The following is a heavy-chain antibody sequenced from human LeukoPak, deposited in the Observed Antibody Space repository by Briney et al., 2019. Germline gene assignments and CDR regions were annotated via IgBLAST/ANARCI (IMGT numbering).Heavy chain of an antibody. CDR3: ARDLGGQLGATEANFDY. D-gene: IGHD1-26*01. Sequence: ASVKVSCKASGGTFSRYVISWVRQAPGQELEWMGWIRAYNGNTNYAQKLQGRVTMTTDTSTSTAYMELRRLRSDDTAVYYCARDLGGQLGATEANFDYWGQGTLVTVSS. V-gene: IGHV1-18*01. J-gene: IGHJ4*02. CDR2: IRAYNGNT. CDR1: GGTFSRYV.